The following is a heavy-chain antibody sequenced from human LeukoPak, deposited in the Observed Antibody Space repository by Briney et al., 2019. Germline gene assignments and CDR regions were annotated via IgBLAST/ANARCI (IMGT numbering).Heavy chain of an antibody. Sequence: ATVKVSCKASGYTFTGYYMHWVRQAPGQGLEWMGWINPNTGETNSAQKFQGRVTMTRDTTINTAYMELTRLTSDDTDVYYCASYPRYSSTPPFDYWGQGTLVTVSS. V-gene: IGHV1-2*02. CDR1: GYTFTGYY. J-gene: IGHJ4*02. CDR3: ASYPRYSSTPPFDY. CDR2: INPNTGET. D-gene: IGHD2-2*01.